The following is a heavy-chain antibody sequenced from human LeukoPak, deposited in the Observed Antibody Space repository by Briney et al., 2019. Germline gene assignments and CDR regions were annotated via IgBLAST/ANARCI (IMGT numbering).Heavy chain of an antibody. CDR3: ARARVYSYGLSYPKLFDY. CDR1: GGSFSGYY. D-gene: IGHD5-18*01. V-gene: IGHV4-34*01. J-gene: IGHJ4*02. Sequence: SETLSLTCAVYGGSFSGYYWSWIRQPPGKGLEWIGEINHSGSTNYNPSLKSRVTISVDTSKNQFSLKLSSVTAADTAVYYCARARVYSYGLSYPKLFDYWGQGTLVTVSS. CDR2: INHSGST.